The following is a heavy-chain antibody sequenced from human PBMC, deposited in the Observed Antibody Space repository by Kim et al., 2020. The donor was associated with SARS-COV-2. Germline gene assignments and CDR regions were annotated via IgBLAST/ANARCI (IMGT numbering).Heavy chain of an antibody. J-gene: IGHJ6*02. CDR1: GFTFSSYA. Sequence: GGSLRLSCAASGFTFSSYAMHWVRQAPGKGLEWVAVISYDGSNKYYADSVKGRFTISRDNSKNTLYLQMNSLRAEDTAVYYCARPPGAVTSYGMDVWGQGTTVTVSS. V-gene: IGHV3-30*04. CDR2: ISYDGSNK. D-gene: IGHD4-17*01. CDR3: ARPPGAVTSYGMDV.